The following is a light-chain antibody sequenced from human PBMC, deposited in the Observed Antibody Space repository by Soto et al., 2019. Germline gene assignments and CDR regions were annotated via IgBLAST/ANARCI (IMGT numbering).Light chain of an antibody. CDR3: QQYYSTPLT. J-gene: IGKJ1*01. CDR1: QNLLYSSNNKNY. V-gene: IGKV4-1*01. Sequence: DIVMTQSPDSLAVSLGERATINCKSSQNLLYSSNNKNYLAWYQQRPGQPPQLLIYWASTRESGVPDRFSGSGSGTDFTLTISSLQAEDVAVYYCQQYYSTPLTFGQATKVEIK. CDR2: WAS.